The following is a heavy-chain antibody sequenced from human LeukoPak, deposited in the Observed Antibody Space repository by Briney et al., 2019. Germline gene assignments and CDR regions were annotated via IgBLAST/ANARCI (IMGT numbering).Heavy chain of an antibody. Sequence: PGGSLRLSCAASGFTFSSYWMSWVRQAPGKGLEWVANIKQDGSGKYYVDSVKGRFTISRDNAKNSLYLQMNSLRAEDTAVYYCARDGSVGATGIWGQGTLVTVSS. D-gene: IGHD1-26*01. CDR2: IKQDGSGK. CDR1: GFTFSSYW. V-gene: IGHV3-7*01. CDR3: ARDGSVGATGI. J-gene: IGHJ4*02.